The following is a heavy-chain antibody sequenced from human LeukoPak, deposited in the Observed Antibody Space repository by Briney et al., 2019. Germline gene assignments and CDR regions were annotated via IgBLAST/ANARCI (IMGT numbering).Heavy chain of an antibody. V-gene: IGHV3-15*05. CDR3: TRSTVTTRGYYFDY. CDR1: GFTFGNAW. J-gene: IGHJ4*02. D-gene: IGHD4-17*01. Sequence: GGSLRLSCAASGFTFGNAWMSWVRQAPGKGLEWVGRILGKTDGGATDYAAPVKNRFIISRDDSKNMLDLQMNSLKTEDTAVYYCTRSTVTTRGYYFDYWGQGTLVTVSS. CDR2: ILGKTDGGAT.